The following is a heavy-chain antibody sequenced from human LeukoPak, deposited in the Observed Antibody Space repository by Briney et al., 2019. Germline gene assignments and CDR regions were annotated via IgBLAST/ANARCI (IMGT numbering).Heavy chain of an antibody. CDR3: ARSQGTMTSPFDY. J-gene: IGHJ4*02. CDR1: GFTFGIYS. V-gene: IGHV3-48*02. CDR2: ISSSSSTI. D-gene: IGHD3-22*01. Sequence: SGGSLRLSCAASGFTFGIYSMNWVRQAPGKGLEWVSYISSSSSTIYYADSVKGRFTISRDNAKNSLYLQMNSLRDEDTAVYYCARSQGTMTSPFDYWGLGTLVTVSS.